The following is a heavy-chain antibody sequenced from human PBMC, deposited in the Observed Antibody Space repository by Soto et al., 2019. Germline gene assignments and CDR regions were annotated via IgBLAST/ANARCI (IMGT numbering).Heavy chain of an antibody. J-gene: IGHJ6*02. V-gene: IGHV3-33*01. CDR2: IWYDGSNK. D-gene: IGHD3-10*01. CDR1: GFTFSSYG. CDR3: ARDSSLLWFGIHADGMDV. Sequence: GGSLRLSCAASGFTFSSYGMHWVRQAPGKGLEWVAVIWYDGSNKYYADSVKGRFTISRDNSKNTLYLQMNSLRAEDTAVYYCARDSSLLWFGIHADGMDVWGQGTTVTVSS.